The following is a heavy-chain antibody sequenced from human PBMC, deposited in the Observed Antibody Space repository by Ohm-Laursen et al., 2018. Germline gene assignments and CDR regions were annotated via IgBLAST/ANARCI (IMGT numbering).Heavy chain of an antibody. V-gene: IGHV3-74*01. J-gene: IGHJ4*02. CDR1: GFTFSSYG. CDR2: INGDGTIT. CDR3: VGGYITVFHY. Sequence: SLRLSCSAPGFTFSSYGMHWVRQAPGKGLEWVSRINGDGTITNYADSVKGRFTITRDNAKNTVNLEMSSLRAEDTALYYCVGGYITVFHYWGQGTLLSVSS. D-gene: IGHD5-12*01.